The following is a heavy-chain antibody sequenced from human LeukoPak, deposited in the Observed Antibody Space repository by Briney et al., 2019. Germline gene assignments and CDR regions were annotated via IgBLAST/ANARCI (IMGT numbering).Heavy chain of an antibody. D-gene: IGHD2-2*01. Sequence: PGGSLRLSCAASGFTFSSYAMHWVRQAPGKGLEWVAVISYDGSNKYYADSVKGRFTISRDNSKNTLYLQMNSLRAEDTAVYYCALAMPFDYWGQGTLVTVSS. CDR3: ALAMPFDY. J-gene: IGHJ4*02. CDR2: ISYDGSNK. CDR1: GFTFSSYA. V-gene: IGHV3-30-3*01.